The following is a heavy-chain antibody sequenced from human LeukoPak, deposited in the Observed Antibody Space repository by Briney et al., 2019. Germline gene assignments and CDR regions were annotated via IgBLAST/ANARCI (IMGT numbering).Heavy chain of an antibody. J-gene: IGHJ4*02. D-gene: IGHD6-6*01. CDR3: VRETSSSAHY. Sequence: SETLSLTCTVSGGSMSSGAYYWAWVRQPPGKGLEWIGSISYSGRTFYKPSLTSRVAISIVASKSQFSLRLSSVTAADTAVYYCVRETSSSAHYWGQGTLVTVSS. V-gene: IGHV4-39*07. CDR2: ISYSGRT. CDR1: GGSMSSGAYY.